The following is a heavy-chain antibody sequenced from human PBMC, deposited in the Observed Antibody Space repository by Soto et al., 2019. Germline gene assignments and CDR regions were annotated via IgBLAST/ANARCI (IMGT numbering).Heavy chain of an antibody. Sequence: QIQLMQSGGDVKTPGASLKVSCTTSRYTFTSHGIAWVRQAPVQGLEWMGWISTFNGKTDYAQKFQGRVTMTNATITSTVHMELRSLRSDDTGVYYCARLLTEGATFRDDAFDLWGPGTKVTVSS. V-gene: IGHV1-18*01. CDR2: ISTFNGKT. D-gene: IGHD3-9*01. J-gene: IGHJ3*01. CDR1: RYTFTSHG. CDR3: ARLLTEGATFRDDAFDL.